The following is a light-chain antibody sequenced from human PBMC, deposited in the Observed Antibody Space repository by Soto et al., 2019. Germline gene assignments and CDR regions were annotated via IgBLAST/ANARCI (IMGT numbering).Light chain of an antibody. Sequence: QSVLTQPPSVSAAPGQRVSISCSGSSSSIGTHYVAWYQQVPGTPPKLLIYDNNKRPSGTPDRFSGSKSGTSATLGITGLQTGDEADYYCGTWDTGLAWVFGGGTKVTVL. CDR1: SSSIGTHY. CDR2: DNN. CDR3: GTWDTGLAWV. V-gene: IGLV1-51*01. J-gene: IGLJ3*02.